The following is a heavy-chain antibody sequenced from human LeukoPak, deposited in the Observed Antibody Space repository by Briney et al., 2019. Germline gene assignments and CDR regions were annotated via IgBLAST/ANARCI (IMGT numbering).Heavy chain of an antibody. D-gene: IGHD5-12*01. CDR1: GFIFSSYA. J-gene: IGHJ4*02. Sequence: GGSLRLSCAASGFIFSSYAMHWVRQAPGKGLEWVAVISFDVGTDKYYADSVKGRFTISRDNSKNTLYLQMNSLRAEDTAVYYCARETATKNFDYWGQGILVTVSA. V-gene: IGHV3-30*04. CDR3: ARETATKNFDY. CDR2: ISFDVGTDK.